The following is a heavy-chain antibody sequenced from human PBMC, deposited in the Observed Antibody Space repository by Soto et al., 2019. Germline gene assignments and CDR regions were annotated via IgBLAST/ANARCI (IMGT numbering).Heavy chain of an antibody. V-gene: IGHV3-23*01. Sequence: EVQLLESGGDLVQPGGSLRLSCAASGFSFSSYSFTWVRQAPGKGLEWVAGISIGGDKTWHADSVKGRFTISRDNSKNTVYLQMKSLRVDDTAVYYCAKWDGYGDHWGQGPRVTVSS. CDR2: ISIGGDKT. D-gene: IGHD5-18*01. CDR3: AKWDGYGDH. J-gene: IGHJ5*02. CDR1: GFSFSSYS.